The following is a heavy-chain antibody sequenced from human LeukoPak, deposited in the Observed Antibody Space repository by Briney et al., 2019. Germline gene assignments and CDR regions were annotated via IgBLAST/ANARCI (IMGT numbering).Heavy chain of an antibody. D-gene: IGHD4-17*01. J-gene: IGHJ4*02. CDR1: GFTFSSYS. CDR2: ISSSSSYI. CDR3: ARAGTTVTTMDY. Sequence: PGGSLRLSCAASGFTFSSYSMNWVRQAPGKGLEWVSSISSSSSYIYYADSVKGRFTISRDNAKNSLYLQMNSLRAEDTAVYYCARAGTTVTTMDYWGQGTLVTVSS. V-gene: IGHV3-21*01.